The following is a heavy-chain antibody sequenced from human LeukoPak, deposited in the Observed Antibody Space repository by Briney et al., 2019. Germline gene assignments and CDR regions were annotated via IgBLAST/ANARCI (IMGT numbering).Heavy chain of an antibody. D-gene: IGHD3-22*01. CDR1: GGSISSGSYY. V-gene: IGHV4-61*02. Sequence: PSETLSLTRTVSGGSISSGSYYWSWIRQPAGKGLEWIGRIYTSGSTNYNPSLKSRVTISVDTSKNQFSLKLSSVTAADTAVYYCARVGGYYDSSGFDPHYYYYYYMDVWGKGTTVTVSS. CDR2: IYTSGST. CDR3: ARVGGYYDSSGFDPHYYYYYYMDV. J-gene: IGHJ6*03.